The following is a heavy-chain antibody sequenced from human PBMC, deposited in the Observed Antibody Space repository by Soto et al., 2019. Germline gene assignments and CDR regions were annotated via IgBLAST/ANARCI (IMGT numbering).Heavy chain of an antibody. J-gene: IGHJ3*02. V-gene: IGHV3-74*01. D-gene: IGHD3-10*01. Sequence: EAQLLESGGGFVQPGGSLRLSCAASGFSFSSHWMHWVRQAPGKGLVWVSRMKGDGSTANYADSVKGRLTISRDNARNTVYLQMNRLRVEDTAVYYCARGIPGHYGFDIWGQGTMVTVSS. CDR3: ARGIPGHYGFDI. CDR2: MKGDGSTA. CDR1: GFSFSSHW.